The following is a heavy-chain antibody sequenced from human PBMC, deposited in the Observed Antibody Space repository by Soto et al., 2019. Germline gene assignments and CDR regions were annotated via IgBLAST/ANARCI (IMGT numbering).Heavy chain of an antibody. V-gene: IGHV4-31*03. CDR2: IYYSGST. D-gene: IGHD3-10*01. Sequence: SETLSLTCTVSGGSISSGGYYWSWIRQHPGKGLEWIGYIYYSGSTYYNPSLKSRVTISVDTSKNQFSLKLSSVTAADTAVYYCARDDYGSGSYYGRNNWFDPSGQGTLVTVSS. CDR1: GGSISSGGYY. CDR3: ARDDYGSGSYYGRNNWFDP. J-gene: IGHJ5*02.